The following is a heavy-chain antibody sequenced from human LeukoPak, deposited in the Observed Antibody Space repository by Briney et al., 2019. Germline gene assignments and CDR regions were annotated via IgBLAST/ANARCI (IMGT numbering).Heavy chain of an antibody. CDR3: ARGSGSSWYFYFDY. J-gene: IGHJ4*02. V-gene: IGHV3-21*04. D-gene: IGHD6-13*01. CDR2: ISSSSSYI. CDR1: GFTFSSYS. Sequence: GGSLRLSCAASGFTFSSYSMNWVRQAPGKGLEWVSSISSSSSYIDYADSLKGRFTISRDNAKNSVYLQMNSLRAEDTALYYCARGSGSSWYFYFDYWGQGTLVTVSS.